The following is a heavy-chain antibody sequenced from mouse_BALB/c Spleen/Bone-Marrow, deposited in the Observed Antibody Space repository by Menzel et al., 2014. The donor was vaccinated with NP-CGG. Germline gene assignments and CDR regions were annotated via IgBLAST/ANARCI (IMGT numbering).Heavy chain of an antibody. CDR1: GDSITNAY. J-gene: IGHJ2*01. CDR2: ISYSGNT. Sequence: EVQLVESGPSLVKPSQTLSLTCSVTGDSITNAYWNWIRKFPGNKIDYMGYISYSGNTYHNPSLKSRISITRDTSKNQFYLQLNSVTTEDTATYFCARGTGYYFDYWGQGTTLTVSS. V-gene: IGHV3-8*02. D-gene: IGHD3-3*01. CDR3: ARGTGYYFDY.